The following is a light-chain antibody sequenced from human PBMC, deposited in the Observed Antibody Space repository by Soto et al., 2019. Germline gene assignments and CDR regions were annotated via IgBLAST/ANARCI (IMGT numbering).Light chain of an antibody. Sequence: EIVLTQSPGALSLSPGEGATLSCRASQSLSSSYVAWYQQKPGQAPRLLIYGASTRATGIPARFSGSGSGTEFTLTISSLQSEDFAVYYCQQYNNWPLTFGQGTKVDIK. CDR2: GAS. CDR1: QSLSSSY. J-gene: IGKJ1*01. V-gene: IGKV3-15*01. CDR3: QQYNNWPLT.